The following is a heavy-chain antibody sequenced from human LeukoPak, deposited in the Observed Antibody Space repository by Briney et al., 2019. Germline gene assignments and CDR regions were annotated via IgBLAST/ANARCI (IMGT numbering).Heavy chain of an antibody. CDR2: ISWNSGSI. Sequence: GRSLRLSYAASGFTFDDYAMHWVRQAPGKGLERVSGISWNSGSIGYADSVKGRFTISRDNAKNSLYLQMNSLRAEDTALYYCAKGYLNGIAVAFDYWGQGTLVTVSS. V-gene: IGHV3-9*01. CDR3: AKGYLNGIAVAFDY. D-gene: IGHD6-19*01. J-gene: IGHJ4*02. CDR1: GFTFDDYA.